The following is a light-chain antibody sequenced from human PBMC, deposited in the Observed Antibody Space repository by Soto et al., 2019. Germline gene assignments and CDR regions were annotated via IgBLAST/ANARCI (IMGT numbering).Light chain of an antibody. CDR3: QQYNNWPLT. J-gene: IGKJ4*01. CDR2: GAS. V-gene: IGKV3D-15*01. Sequence: EIVMTQSPATLSVSPGERATLSYRASQSVSSNLAWYQQKPGQAPRLVIYGASTRATGIPTRFSGSGSGTEFTLTISSLQSEDFAVYYCQQYNNWPLTFGGGTKVEIK. CDR1: QSVSSN.